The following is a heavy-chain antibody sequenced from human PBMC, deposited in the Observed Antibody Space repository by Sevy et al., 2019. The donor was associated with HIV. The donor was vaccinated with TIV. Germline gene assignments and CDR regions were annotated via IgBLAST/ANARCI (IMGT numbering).Heavy chain of an antibody. Sequence: GRSLRLSCAASGFTFSSYWMSWVRQAPGKGLEWVANIKQGGSEKYYVDSVKGRFTISRDNTKNSLHLQMHSLRAEDAAVYYCATTRPGWELGGQYFDYWGQGTLVTVSS. D-gene: IGHD1-26*01. CDR2: IKQGGSEK. CDR3: ATTRPGWELGGQYFDY. J-gene: IGHJ4*02. CDR1: GFTFSSYW. V-gene: IGHV3-7*01.